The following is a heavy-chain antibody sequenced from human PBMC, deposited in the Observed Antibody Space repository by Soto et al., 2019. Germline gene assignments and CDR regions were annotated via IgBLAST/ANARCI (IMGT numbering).Heavy chain of an antibody. V-gene: IGHV1-8*01. D-gene: IGHD3-10*01. CDR2: MNPNSGNT. CDR3: AGLPMVRGTLFNWFDP. J-gene: IGHJ5*02. CDR1: GYTFTSYD. Sequence: ASVKVSCKASGYTFTSYDINWVRQATGQGLEWMGWMNPNSGNTGYAQKFQGRVTMTRNTSISTAYMELSSLRSEDTAVYYCAGLPMVRGTLFNWFDPWGQGTLVTVSS.